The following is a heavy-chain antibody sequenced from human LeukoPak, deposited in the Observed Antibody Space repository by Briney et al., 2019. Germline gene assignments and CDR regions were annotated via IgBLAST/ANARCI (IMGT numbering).Heavy chain of an antibody. V-gene: IGHV1-18*04. CDR1: GYTFTSYG. Sequence: GASAKVSCKASGYTFTSYGISWVRQAPGQGLEWMGWISAYNGNTNYAQKLQGRVTMTTDTSTSTAYMELRSLRSDDTAVYYCARAPSSGWSLYYFDYWGQGTLVTVSS. CDR2: ISAYNGNT. CDR3: ARAPSSGWSLYYFDY. J-gene: IGHJ4*02. D-gene: IGHD6-19*01.